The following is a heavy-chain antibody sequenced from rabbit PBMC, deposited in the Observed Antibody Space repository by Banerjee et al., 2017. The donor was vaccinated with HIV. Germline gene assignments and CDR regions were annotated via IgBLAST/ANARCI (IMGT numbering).Heavy chain of an antibody. J-gene: IGHJ4*01. V-gene: IGHV1S45*01. CDR2: IYTGSGHT. Sequence: QEQLKETGGGLVQPGGSLTLTCTASGFSFSSGYDMCWVRQAPGKGLEWIGCIYTGSGHTYYASWAKGRFTISKTSSTTVTLQMTSLTAADTATYFCIKEDYSYAYAGYVYATSFDLWGQGTLVTVS. D-gene: IGHD6-1*01. CDR3: IKEDYSYAYAGYVYATSFDL. CDR1: GFSFSSGYD.